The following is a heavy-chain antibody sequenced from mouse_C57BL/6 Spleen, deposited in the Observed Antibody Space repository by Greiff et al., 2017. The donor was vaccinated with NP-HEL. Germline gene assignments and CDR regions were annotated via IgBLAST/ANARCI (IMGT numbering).Heavy chain of an antibody. CDR1: GYTFTSYG. Sequence: VKLQESGAELARPGASVKLSCKASGYTFTSYGISWVKQRTGQGLEWIGEIYPRSGNTYYNEKFKGKATLTADKSSSTAYMELRSLTSEDSAVYFCARSTTVVEGGYWGQGTTLTVSS. V-gene: IGHV1-81*01. D-gene: IGHD1-1*01. J-gene: IGHJ2*01. CDR3: ARSTTVVEGGY. CDR2: IYPRSGNT.